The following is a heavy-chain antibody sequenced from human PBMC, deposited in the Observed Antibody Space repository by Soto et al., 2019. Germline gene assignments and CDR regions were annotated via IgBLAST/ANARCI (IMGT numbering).Heavy chain of an antibody. CDR1: GGTFSSYA. Sequence: QVKLVQSGAEVKKPGSSVKVSCKASGGTFSSYAISWVRQAPGQGLEWMGGIIPIFGTANYAQKFQGRVTIAADESTSTAYMELSSLRSEDTAVYYCARWYSSSCRARDYYYYGMDVWGQGTTVTVSS. CDR2: IIPIFGTA. J-gene: IGHJ6*02. D-gene: IGHD6-6*01. V-gene: IGHV1-69*12. CDR3: ARWYSSSCRARDYYYYGMDV.